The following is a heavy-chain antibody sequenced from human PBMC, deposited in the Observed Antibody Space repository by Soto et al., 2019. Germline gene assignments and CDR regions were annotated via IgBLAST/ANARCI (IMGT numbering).Heavy chain of an antibody. V-gene: IGHV3-23*01. CDR1: GFNFSNYA. Sequence: GGSLRLSCEGSGFNFSNYALNWVRQAPGKRLEWATVISGNSGTTYYAASVKGRFTVSRDNSMKTLYLQMNSLRADDTAVFYCAKGRAVAVFGVIPPFDAWVQGTLVTVS. CDR2: ISGNSGTT. CDR3: AKGRAVAVFGVIPPFDA. J-gene: IGHJ4*02. D-gene: IGHD3-3*01.